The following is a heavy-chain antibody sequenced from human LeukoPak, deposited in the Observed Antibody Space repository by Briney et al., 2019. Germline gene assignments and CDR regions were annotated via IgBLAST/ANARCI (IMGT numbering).Heavy chain of an antibody. CDR1: GFNFRNSG. D-gene: IGHD6-19*01. Sequence: TGGSLRLSCVGSGFSESGFNFRNSGMRWVRQAPGEGLVWVAVMWNDGITGKYADSVRGRFSVSRDNSKKTVYLQMDSLRVDDTSVYYCARDGSGWSSDYWGQGTLVTVSS. V-gene: IGHV3-33*01. CDR2: MWNDGITG. CDR3: ARDGSGWSSDY. J-gene: IGHJ4*02.